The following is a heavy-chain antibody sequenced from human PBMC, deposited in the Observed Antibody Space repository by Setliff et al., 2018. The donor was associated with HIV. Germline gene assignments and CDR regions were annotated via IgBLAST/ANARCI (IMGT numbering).Heavy chain of an antibody. D-gene: IGHD3-10*01. CDR1: GSSFSSVYH. CDR3: ARLYYYGSGNYNDAFDI. CDR2: IFHSGGT. V-gene: IGHV4-38-2*01. J-gene: IGHJ3*02. Sequence: NPSETLSPTCAFSGSSFSSVYHWAWIRQPPGKGLECIGTIFHSGGTYYNPSLKSRVTISVDTSKHQFSLRLSSVTAADTAVYYCARLYYYGSGNYNDAFDIWGQGTMVTVSS.